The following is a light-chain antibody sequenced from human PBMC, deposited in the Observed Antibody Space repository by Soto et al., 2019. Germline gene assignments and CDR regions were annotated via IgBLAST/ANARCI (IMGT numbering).Light chain of an antibody. Sequence: QSVLTQPASVSGSPGQSITISCTGTSSDVGGYNYVSWYQQHPGKAPKLMIYDASNRPSGVSNRFSGSKSGNTASLTISGLQAEDEADYYCSSYTSSSTSHVVFGGGTKLTVL. CDR1: SSDVGGYNY. J-gene: IGLJ2*01. V-gene: IGLV2-14*01. CDR3: SSYTSSSTSHVV. CDR2: DAS.